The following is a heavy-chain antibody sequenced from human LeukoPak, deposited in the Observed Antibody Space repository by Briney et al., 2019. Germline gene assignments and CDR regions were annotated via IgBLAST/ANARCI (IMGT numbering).Heavy chain of an antibody. CDR1: GFTFGSYA. J-gene: IGHJ4*02. Sequence: PGGSLRLSCAASGFTFGSYAMHWVRQAPGKGLEWVAVISYDGSNKYYADSVKGRFTISRDNSKNTLYLQMNSLRVEDTAVYYCARVGSGWYYFDYWGQGTLVTVSS. D-gene: IGHD6-19*01. CDR3: ARVGSGWYYFDY. V-gene: IGHV3-30-3*01. CDR2: ISYDGSNK.